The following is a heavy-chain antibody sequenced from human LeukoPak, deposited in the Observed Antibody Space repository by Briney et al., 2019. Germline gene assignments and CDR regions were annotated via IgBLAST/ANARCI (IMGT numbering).Heavy chain of an antibody. CDR3: ARGPHYYGSGRSFDI. CDR1: GYTFTSYD. CDR2: MNPNSGNT. Sequence: ASVEVSCKASGYTFTSYDINWVRQATGQGLEWMGWMNPNSGNTGYAQKFQGRVTMTRNTSISTAYMELSSLRSEDTAVYYCARGPHYYGSGRSFDIWGQGTMVTVSS. J-gene: IGHJ3*02. D-gene: IGHD3-10*01. V-gene: IGHV1-8*01.